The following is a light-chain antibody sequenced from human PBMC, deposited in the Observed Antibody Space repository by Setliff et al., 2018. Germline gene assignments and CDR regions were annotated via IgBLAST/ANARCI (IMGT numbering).Light chain of an antibody. J-gene: IGLJ2*01. V-gene: IGLV7-46*01. CDR2: DTS. Sequence: QAVVTQEPSLTVSPGGTVTLTCGSSTGAVTSGHYPYWFQQKPGQAPRTLIYDTSIKYSWTPARFSGSLLGGKAALTLSGAQREDEAEYFCSFSYSGIGLFGGGTKVTGL. CDR1: TGAVTSGHY. CDR3: SFSYSGIGL.